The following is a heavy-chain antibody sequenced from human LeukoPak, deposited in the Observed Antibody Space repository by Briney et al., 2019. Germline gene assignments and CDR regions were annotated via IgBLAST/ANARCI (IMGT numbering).Heavy chain of an antibody. D-gene: IGHD3-3*01. CDR3: ARGAVRYDFWSGYYTRWFDP. CDR1: GGSFSGYY. J-gene: IGHJ5*02. CDR2: INHSGST. Sequence: PSETLSLNCAVYGGSFSGYYWSWIRQPPGKGLEWIGEINHSGSTNYNPSLKSRVTISVDTSKNQFSLKLSSVTAADTAVYYCARGAVRYDFWSGYYTRWFDPWGQGTLVTVSS. V-gene: IGHV4-34*01.